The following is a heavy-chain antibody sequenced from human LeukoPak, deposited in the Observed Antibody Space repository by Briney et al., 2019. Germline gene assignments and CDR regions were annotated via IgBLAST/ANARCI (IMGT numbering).Heavy chain of an antibody. CDR1: GYTFTSYG. CDR3: ARLGPWSSGAPGGAFDI. CDR2: ISAYNGNT. V-gene: IGHV1-18*01. Sequence: ASVKVSCKASGYTFTSYGISWVRQAPGQGLEWMGWISAYNGNTNYAQKLQGRVTMTTDTSTSTAYMELRSLRSDDTAVYYCARLGPWSSGAPGGAFDIWGQGTMVTVSS. D-gene: IGHD6-19*01. J-gene: IGHJ3*02.